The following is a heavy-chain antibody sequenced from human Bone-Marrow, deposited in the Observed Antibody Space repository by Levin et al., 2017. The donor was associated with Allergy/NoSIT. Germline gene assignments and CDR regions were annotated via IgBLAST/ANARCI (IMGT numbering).Heavy chain of an antibody. CDR2: ITDNGDST. V-gene: IGHV3-23*01. Sequence: GGSLRLSCIASGFTFSRHAMTWVRQAPGKGLEWVSAITDNGDSTFYADSVKGRFTISRDNSKNTVFLQMNSLTVDDTAIYYCAKVKRQWLFDFWGPGVLVTVSS. D-gene: IGHD6-19*01. CDR3: AKVKRQWLFDF. J-gene: IGHJ4*02. CDR1: GFTFSRHA.